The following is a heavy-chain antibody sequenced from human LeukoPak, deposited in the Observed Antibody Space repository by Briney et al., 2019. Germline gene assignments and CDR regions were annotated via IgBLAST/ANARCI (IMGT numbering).Heavy chain of an antibody. J-gene: IGHJ4*02. CDR3: ARVWGDGYRSGGFDY. CDR2: INAYNGNT. D-gene: IGHD5-24*01. V-gene: IGHV1-18*01. CDR1: GYTFTSYG. Sequence: GASVKVSCKASGYTFTSYGISWVRQAPGQGLEWMGCINAYNGNTNYAQKLQGRVTMTTDTSTSTAYMELRSLRSDDTAVYYCARVWGDGYRSGGFDYWGQGPLVTVSS.